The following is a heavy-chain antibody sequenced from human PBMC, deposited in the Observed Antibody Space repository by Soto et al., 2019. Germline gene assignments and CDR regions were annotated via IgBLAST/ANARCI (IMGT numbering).Heavy chain of an antibody. CDR1: GFSFSSYE. D-gene: IGHD2-2*02. V-gene: IGHV3-48*03. CDR2: ISSRSGSII. CDR3: ATPVTHTHFDY. Sequence: PGGSLRLSCAASGFSFSSYEMNWVRQAPGKGLEWVSYISSRSGSIIYYADSVKGRFTISRDNAKNSLYLQMNSLRAEDTAVYYCATPVTHTHFDYWGQGTLVTVSS. J-gene: IGHJ4*02.